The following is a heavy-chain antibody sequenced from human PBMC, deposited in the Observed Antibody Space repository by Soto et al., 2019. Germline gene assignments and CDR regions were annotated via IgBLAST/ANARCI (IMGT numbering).Heavy chain of an antibody. CDR1: GFTFSSYA. V-gene: IGHV3-23*01. D-gene: IGHD5-12*01. CDR2: ISGSGGST. Sequence: GGSLRLSCAASGFTFSSYAMSWVRQAPGKGLEWVSAISGSGGSTYYTDSVKGRFTISRDNSKNTLYLQMNSLRAEDTAVYYCAKDTWRLQWDHPLDYWGQGTLVTVSS. CDR3: AKDTWRLQWDHPLDY. J-gene: IGHJ4*02.